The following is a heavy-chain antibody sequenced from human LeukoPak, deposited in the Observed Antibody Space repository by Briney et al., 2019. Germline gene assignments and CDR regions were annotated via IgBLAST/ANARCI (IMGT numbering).Heavy chain of an antibody. CDR1: GDSISSYY. CDR2: IYTSGGT. Sequence: KPSETLSLTCTVSGDSISSYYWSWIRQPPGKGLEWIGYIYTSGGTNYIPSLKGRVTISIDTSKNQFSLKLSSVTAADSAVYYCARLTRLSTSPDRYYLDYWGQGTLVAVSS. CDR3: ARLTRLSTSPDRYYLDY. V-gene: IGHV4-4*09. D-gene: IGHD6-6*01. J-gene: IGHJ4*02.